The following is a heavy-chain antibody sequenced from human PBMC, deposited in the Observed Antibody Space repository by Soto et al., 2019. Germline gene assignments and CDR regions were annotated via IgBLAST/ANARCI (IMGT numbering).Heavy chain of an antibody. CDR1: GGSISSGGYY. J-gene: IGHJ3*01. Sequence: SETLSLTCTVSGGSISSGGYYWTWIRQHPGKGLEWIGYVYYSGSTFYNPSLRSRVTISVDTSKNQFSLRLSYVTAADTAVYYCARDVGCINGVCYEGRAYDVWGQGTMVTVSS. V-gene: IGHV4-31*03. CDR2: VYYSGST. CDR3: ARDVGCINGVCYEGRAYDV. D-gene: IGHD2-8*01.